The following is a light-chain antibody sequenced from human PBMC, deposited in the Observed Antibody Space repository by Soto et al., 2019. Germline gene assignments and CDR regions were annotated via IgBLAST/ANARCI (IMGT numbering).Light chain of an antibody. Sequence: EIVLTQSPGTLSLCPGERATLSCRASQSVSSSYVAWSQQKPGQAPRLLIYGASSRATGIPDRFSGSGSGTDFTLTINRLEPEDFVVYYCQQYGSSPLTFGGGTKVEIK. V-gene: IGKV3-20*01. CDR2: GAS. J-gene: IGKJ4*01. CDR1: QSVSSSY. CDR3: QQYGSSPLT.